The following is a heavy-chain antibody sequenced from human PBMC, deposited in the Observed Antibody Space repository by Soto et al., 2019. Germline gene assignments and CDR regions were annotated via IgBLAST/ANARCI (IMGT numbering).Heavy chain of an antibody. J-gene: IGHJ6*02. Sequence: ASVKVSFKASGYTFTSYSMHWVRQAPGQGLEWMGIINPSSGRTSYAQNFQGRVTMTSDTSTSIVYMEMSSLKSEDTAVYYCARDHNFGFILYAMDVWGQGTTVTVSS. CDR3: ARDHNFGFILYAMDV. CDR2: INPSSGRT. V-gene: IGHV1-46*01. CDR1: GYTFTSYS. D-gene: IGHD2-15*01.